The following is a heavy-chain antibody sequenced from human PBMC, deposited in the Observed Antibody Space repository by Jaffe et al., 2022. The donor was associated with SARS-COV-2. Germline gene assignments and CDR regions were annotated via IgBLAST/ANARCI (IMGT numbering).Heavy chain of an antibody. Sequence: QVQLVESGGGVVQPGRSLRLSCAASGFTFSSYGMHWVRQAPGKGLEWVAVISYDGSNKYYADSVKGRFTISRDNSKNTLYLQMNSLRAEDTAVYYCAKDAGITGTKGWLWYFDYWGQGTLVTVSS. CDR2: ISYDGSNK. CDR3: AKDAGITGTKGWLWYFDY. D-gene: IGHD1-7*01. V-gene: IGHV3-30*18. CDR1: GFTFSSYG. J-gene: IGHJ4*02.